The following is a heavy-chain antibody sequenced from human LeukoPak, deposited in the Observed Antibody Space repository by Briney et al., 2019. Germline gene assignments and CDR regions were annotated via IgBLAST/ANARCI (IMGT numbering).Heavy chain of an antibody. CDR2: IIPILGIA. J-gene: IGHJ6*02. Sequence: SVKVSCKASGGXFSSYAISWVRQAPGQGLEWMGRIIPILGIANYAQKFQGRVTITADKSTSTAYMELSSLRSEDTAVYYCARDDPHSYGYLDYYYYGMDVWGQGTTVTVSS. D-gene: IGHD5-18*01. CDR3: ARDDPHSYGYLDYYYYGMDV. CDR1: GGXFSSYA. V-gene: IGHV1-69*04.